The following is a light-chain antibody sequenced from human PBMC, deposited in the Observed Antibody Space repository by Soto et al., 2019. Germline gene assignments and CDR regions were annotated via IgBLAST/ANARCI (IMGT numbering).Light chain of an antibody. CDR2: AAS. CDR1: PAIASF. V-gene: IGKV1-9*01. CDR3: QQYYSYPRT. Sequence: IQLTQSPSSLSASVGDRVTITCRATPAIASFLAWYQQKPGTAPKLLIYAASTLQSGVPSRFSGSGSGTDFTLTISCLQSEDFATYYCQQYYSYPRTFGQGTKVDIK. J-gene: IGKJ1*01.